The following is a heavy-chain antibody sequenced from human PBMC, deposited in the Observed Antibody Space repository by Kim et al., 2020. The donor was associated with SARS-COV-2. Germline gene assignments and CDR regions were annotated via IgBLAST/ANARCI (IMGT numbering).Heavy chain of an antibody. D-gene: IGHD6-13*01. CDR1: GYTFTNYP. CDR2: INTGNGNT. J-gene: IGHJ6*03. Sequence: ASVKVSCKASGYTFTNYPMHWVRQAPGQGLEWMGWINTGNGNTKYSHSFQGRVTITRDTSASTAYMELSSLRSEDTTVYYCARGKYNSTPGFQLNYYYYYMDVWGKGTTVTVSS. CDR3: ARGKYNSTPGFQLNYYYYYMDV. V-gene: IGHV1-3*04.